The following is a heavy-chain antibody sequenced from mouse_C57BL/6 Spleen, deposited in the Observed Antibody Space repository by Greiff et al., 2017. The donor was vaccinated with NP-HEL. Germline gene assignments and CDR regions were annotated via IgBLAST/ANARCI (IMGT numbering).Heavy chain of an antibody. CDR1: GFTFTDYY. J-gene: IGHJ4*01. V-gene: IGHV7-3*01. CDR3: ARWGNPYYNAMDY. Sequence: EVHLVESGGGLVQPGGSLSLSCAASGFTFTDYYMSWVRQPPGKALEWLGFIRNKANGYTTEYSASVKGRFTISRDNSQSILYLQMNALRAEDSATYYCARWGNPYYNAMDYWGQGTSVTVSS. CDR2: IRNKANGYTT. D-gene: IGHD2-1*01.